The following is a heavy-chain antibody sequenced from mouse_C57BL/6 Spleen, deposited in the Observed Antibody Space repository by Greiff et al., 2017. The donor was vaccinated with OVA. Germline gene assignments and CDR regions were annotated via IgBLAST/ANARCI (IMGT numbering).Heavy chain of an antibody. D-gene: IGHD1-3*01. CDR1: GYAFSSSW. V-gene: IGHV1-82*01. CDR3: ARGAKKYYFDY. CDR2: IYPGDGDT. J-gene: IGHJ2*01. Sequence: QVQLKQSGPELVKPGASVKISCKASGYAFSSSWMNWVKQRPGKGLEWIGRIYPGDGDTNYNGKFKGKATLTADKSSSTAYMQLSSLTSEDSAVYFCARGAKKYYFDYWGQGTTLTVSS.